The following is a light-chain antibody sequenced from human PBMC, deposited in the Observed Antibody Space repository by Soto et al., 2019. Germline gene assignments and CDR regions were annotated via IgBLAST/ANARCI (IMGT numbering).Light chain of an antibody. CDR2: GAS. Sequence: DIQMTQSPSSLSASVGDRVTISCRASQSISSYLNWYQQKPGKAPKLLIYGASSLQSGVPSRFSGIGSGTDFTLTISSLQPEDFATYYCQQSYSTPHTFGQGTRLE. CDR3: QQSYSTPHT. V-gene: IGKV1-39*01. J-gene: IGKJ5*01. CDR1: QSISSY.